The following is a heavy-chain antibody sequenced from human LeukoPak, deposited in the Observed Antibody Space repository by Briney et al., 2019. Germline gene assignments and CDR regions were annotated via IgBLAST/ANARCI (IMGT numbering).Heavy chain of an antibody. J-gene: IGHJ4*02. V-gene: IGHV1-18*01. CDR1: GGTFSSYA. CDR3: ARNQNYYDSSGYLYYFDY. Sequence: ASVKVSCKASGGTFSSYAISWVRQAPGQGLEWMGWISAYNGNTNYAQKLQGRVTMTTDTSTSTAYMELRSLRSDDTAVYYCARNQNYYDSSGYLYYFDYWGQGTLVTVSS. D-gene: IGHD3-22*01. CDR2: ISAYNGNT.